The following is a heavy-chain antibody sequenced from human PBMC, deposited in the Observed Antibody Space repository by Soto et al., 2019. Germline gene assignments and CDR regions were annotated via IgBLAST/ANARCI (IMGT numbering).Heavy chain of an antibody. CDR3: ARVRCSPFMYFDF. D-gene: IGHD3-10*02. CDR1: GFSISSGFY. Sequence: SETLSLTCVVSGFSISSGFYWGWIRQSPGKGLEWIGSIYYSGGIYYNPSLRSRISVALDTSKNQFSLKLNSVSAADTAVYYCARVRCSPFMYFDFWGPGLLVTVSS. CDR2: IYYSGGI. J-gene: IGHJ4*02. V-gene: IGHV4-38-2*01.